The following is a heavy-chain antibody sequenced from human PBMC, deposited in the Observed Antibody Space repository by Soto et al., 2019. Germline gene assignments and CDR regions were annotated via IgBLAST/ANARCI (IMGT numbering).Heavy chain of an antibody. J-gene: IGHJ5*02. D-gene: IGHD3-10*01. V-gene: IGHV1-8*02. CDR1: GYTFTNDD. CDR2: MSPNSGNT. CDR3: ARGMSDGFGEVS. Sequence: QVQLVQSGAEVKKPGASVKVSCKTSGYTFTNDDINWVRQAAGQGLEWIGWMSPNSGNTGYAQKFQGRVTLTRDTSISTAYMELSSLRSDDTAVYYCARGMSDGFGEVSWGQGTLVTVSS.